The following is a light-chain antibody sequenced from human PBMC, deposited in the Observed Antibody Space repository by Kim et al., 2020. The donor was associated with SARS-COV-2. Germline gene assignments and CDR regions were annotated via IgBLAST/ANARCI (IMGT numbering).Light chain of an antibody. J-gene: IGLJ2*01. CDR2: DVL. Sequence: GQSVTISCTGNSSYVGAYDYVSWYQQHPGKAPKLMIYDVLKRPSGVPDRFSGSKSGNTASLTISGLQAEDEADYYCCSYAGTYTLVFGGGTQLTVL. CDR3: CSYAGTYTLV. CDR1: SSYVGAYDY. V-gene: IGLV2-11*01.